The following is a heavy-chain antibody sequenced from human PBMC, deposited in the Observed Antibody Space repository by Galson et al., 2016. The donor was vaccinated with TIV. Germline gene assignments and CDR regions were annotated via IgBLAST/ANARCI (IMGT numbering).Heavy chain of an antibody. Sequence: SVKVSCKASGYPFTDYWMHWVRQAPGEGLEWMGWIDPNSGAPINAQKFQGRVTMTRNTSTSPTYVELSRLTSDDTADYYCARGVVIRGLDFWGQGTLVTVSS. D-gene: IGHD3-22*01. CDR2: IDPNSGAP. V-gene: IGHV1-2*02. J-gene: IGHJ4*02. CDR1: GYPFTDYW. CDR3: ARGVVIRGLDF.